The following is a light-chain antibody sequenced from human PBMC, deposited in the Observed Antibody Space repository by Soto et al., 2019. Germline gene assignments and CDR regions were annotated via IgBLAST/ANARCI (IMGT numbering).Light chain of an antibody. V-gene: IGLV4-60*02. CDR2: LDRSGSY. Sequence: QPVLTQSSSASASLGSSVKLTCILSSGHSTYIIAWHQQQPGKAPRFLMTLDRSGSYNRGSGVPDRFSGSSSGADRYLNIADLQFEDEGDYYCETWYSNPHKVFGGGTKVTVL. J-gene: IGLJ3*02. CDR1: SGHSTYI. CDR3: ETWYSNPHKV.